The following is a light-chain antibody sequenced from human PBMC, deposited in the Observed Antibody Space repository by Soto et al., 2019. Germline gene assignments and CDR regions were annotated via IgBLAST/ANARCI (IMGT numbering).Light chain of an antibody. CDR2: SYN. CDR1: NSNIGSNF. Sequence: QSVLTQPPSASGTPGQRVTISCSGTNSNIGSNFVYWYQHLPGTTPKLLVFSYNQRPSGVPDRFSGSKSGSSASLAISGLRSEDEADYYCSLYISGSTYVFGTGTKLTVL. J-gene: IGLJ1*01. V-gene: IGLV1-47*02. CDR3: SLYISGSTYV.